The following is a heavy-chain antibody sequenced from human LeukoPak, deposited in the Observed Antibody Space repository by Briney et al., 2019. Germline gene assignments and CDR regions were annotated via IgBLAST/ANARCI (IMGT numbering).Heavy chain of an antibody. Sequence: SETLSLTCTVSGGSISSGSYYWSWIRQPAGKGLEWIGRIYTSGSTNYNPSLKSRVTISVDTSKNQFSLKLSSVTAADTAVYYCARTLEYSASAVRYWGQGTLVTVSS. V-gene: IGHV4-61*02. D-gene: IGHD2/OR15-2a*01. CDR2: IYTSGST. J-gene: IGHJ4*02. CDR1: GGSISSGSYY. CDR3: ARTLEYSASAVRY.